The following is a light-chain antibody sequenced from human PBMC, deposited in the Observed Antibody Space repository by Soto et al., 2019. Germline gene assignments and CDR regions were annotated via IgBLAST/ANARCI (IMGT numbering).Light chain of an antibody. V-gene: IGKV1-39*01. CDR3: QQSYSTPIT. CDR2: AAS. J-gene: IGKJ5*01. Sequence: DLQMTQSPSSLSASVGDRVTITCRASQSISSYLNWYQQKPGKAPKLLIYAASSLQSGVPSRFSGSGSGTDXXLTISSLQPEDFATYYCQQSYSTPITFGQGTRLEIK. CDR1: QSISSY.